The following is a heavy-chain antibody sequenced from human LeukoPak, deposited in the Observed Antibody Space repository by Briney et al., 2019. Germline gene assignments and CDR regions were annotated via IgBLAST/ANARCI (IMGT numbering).Heavy chain of an antibody. J-gene: IGHJ4*02. D-gene: IGHD3-10*01. CDR3: ARVLNYGFDY. Sequence: PGGSLRLSCAASGFTFSSYAMSWVRQAPGKGLEWVSSISVSGGGTYYADSVKGRFTISRDNAKNTLYLQMNSLRAEDTAVYYCARVLNYGFDYWGQGTLVTVSS. CDR2: ISVSGGGT. V-gene: IGHV3-23*01. CDR1: GFTFSSYA.